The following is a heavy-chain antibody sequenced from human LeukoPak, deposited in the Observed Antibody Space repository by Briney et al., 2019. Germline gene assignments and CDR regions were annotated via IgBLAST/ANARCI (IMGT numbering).Heavy chain of an antibody. CDR3: ARDPGVVAATDWFDP. J-gene: IGHJ5*02. D-gene: IGHD2-15*01. CDR1: GFTFSSYS. V-gene: IGHV3-21*01. Sequence: GGSMRLSCAASGFTFSSYSMNWVRQAPGKGLEWVSSISSSSSYIYYADSVKGRFTISRDNAKNSLYLQMNSLRAEDTAVYYCARDPGVVAATDWFDPWGQGTLVTVSS. CDR2: ISSSSSYI.